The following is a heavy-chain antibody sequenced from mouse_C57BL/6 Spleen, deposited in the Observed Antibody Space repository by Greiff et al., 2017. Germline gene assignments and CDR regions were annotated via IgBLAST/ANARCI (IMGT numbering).Heavy chain of an antibody. Sequence: EVKVVESGPELVKPGASVKISCKASGYSFTGYYMNWVKQSPEKSLEWIGEINPSTGGTTYNQKFKAKATLTVDKSSSTAYMQLKSLTSEDSEVYYCARSTAQAAWFAYWGQGTLDTVSA. J-gene: IGHJ3*01. CDR1: GYSFTGYY. CDR2: INPSTGGT. D-gene: IGHD3-2*02. V-gene: IGHV1-42*01. CDR3: ARSTAQAAWFAY.